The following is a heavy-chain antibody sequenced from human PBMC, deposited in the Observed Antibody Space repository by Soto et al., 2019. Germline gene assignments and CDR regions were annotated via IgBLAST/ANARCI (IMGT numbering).Heavy chain of an antibody. J-gene: IGHJ4*02. CDR2: ISGSGGST. CDR3: AKDDVKFSYYDILTGYYAFDY. Sequence: PGGSLRLSCAASGFTFSSYAMSWVRQAPGKGLEWVSAISGSGGSTYYADSVKGRFTISRDNSKNTLYLQMNSLRAEDTAVYYCAKDDVKFSYYDILTGYYAFDYWGQGTLVTVSS. D-gene: IGHD3-9*01. CDR1: GFTFSSYA. V-gene: IGHV3-23*01.